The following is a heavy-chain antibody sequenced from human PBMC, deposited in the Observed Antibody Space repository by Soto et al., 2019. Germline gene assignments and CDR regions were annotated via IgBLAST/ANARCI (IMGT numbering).Heavy chain of an antibody. V-gene: IGHV4-39*01. Sequence: SETLSLTCTVSADSSTISNSYWGWLRQPPGKGLQWIGSSSYNGGTFYNPSLKGRVAISVDTSKKQSSLQVTSVTAADTAVYYCARHRIEVVWRGFDFWGQGSLVTVSS. CDR2: SSYNGGT. CDR3: ARHRIEVVWRGFDF. J-gene: IGHJ4*02. CDR1: ADSSTISNSY. D-gene: IGHD1-1*01.